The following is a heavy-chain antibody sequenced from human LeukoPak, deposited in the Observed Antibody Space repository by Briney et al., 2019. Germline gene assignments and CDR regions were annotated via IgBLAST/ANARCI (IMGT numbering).Heavy chain of an antibody. Sequence: SETLSLTCTVSGGSISSYYWSWIRQPPGKGLEWIGYIYYSGSTNYNHSLKSRVTISVDTSKNQFSLKLSSVTAADTAVYYCARIFGADFWSGYYTGYYYYMDVWGKGTTVTVSS. D-gene: IGHD3-3*01. CDR2: IYYSGST. V-gene: IGHV4-59*01. J-gene: IGHJ6*03. CDR3: ARIFGADFWSGYYTGYYYYMDV. CDR1: GGSISSYY.